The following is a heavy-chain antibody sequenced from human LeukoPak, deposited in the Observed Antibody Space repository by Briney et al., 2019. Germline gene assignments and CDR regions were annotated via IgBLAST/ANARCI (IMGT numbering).Heavy chain of an antibody. CDR1: GFTFSSYA. D-gene: IGHD3-3*01. Sequence: GGSLRLSCAASGFTFSSYAMSWVRQAPGKGLEWVSAISGSGGSTYYADSVKGLFTISRDNSKNTLYLQMNSLRAEDTAVYYCAKDPAEYDFWSGSHHDYWGQGTLVTVSS. CDR3: AKDPAEYDFWSGSHHDY. J-gene: IGHJ4*02. V-gene: IGHV3-23*01. CDR2: ISGSGGST.